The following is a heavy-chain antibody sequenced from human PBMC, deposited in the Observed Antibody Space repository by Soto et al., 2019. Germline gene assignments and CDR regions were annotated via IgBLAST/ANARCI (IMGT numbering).Heavy chain of an antibody. Sequence: GGSLRLSCADSGFTFSSYAMSWVRQAPGKGLEWVSAISGSGGSTYYADSVKDRFTISSDNSKNTLYLQMNSLRAEDTAVYYCARSRFLGSTAGAFDIWGQGTMVTVSS. CDR2: ISGSGGST. V-gene: IGHV3-23*01. CDR3: ARSRFLGSTAGAFDI. CDR1: GFTFSSYA. D-gene: IGHD3-3*01. J-gene: IGHJ3*02.